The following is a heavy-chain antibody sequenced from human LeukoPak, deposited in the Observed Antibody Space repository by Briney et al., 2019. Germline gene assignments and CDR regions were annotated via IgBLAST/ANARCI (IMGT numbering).Heavy chain of an antibody. V-gene: IGHV3-11*05. CDR2: ISGSSSYI. CDR3: ARVGYGSGTLGWFDP. D-gene: IGHD3-10*01. CDR1: GFTFSDYY. J-gene: IGHJ5*02. Sequence: GGSLRLSCAASGFTFSDYYMSWIRQAPGKGPEWLLDISGSSSYINYADSVKGRFTISRDNAKNSLNLEMNSLRAEDTAVYYCARVGYGSGTLGWFDPWGQGTLVTVSS.